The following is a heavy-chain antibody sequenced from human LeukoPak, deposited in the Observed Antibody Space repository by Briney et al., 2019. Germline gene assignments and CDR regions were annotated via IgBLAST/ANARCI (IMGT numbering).Heavy chain of an antibody. CDR3: ARDSKGWIQLDY. J-gene: IGHJ4*02. CDR1: GGSISSGGYY. D-gene: IGHD5-18*01. CDR2: IFDGGNT. V-gene: IGHV4-31*11. Sequence: SQTLSLTCAVSGGSISSGGYYWSWIRQHPGKGLEWIGYIFDGGNTYYNPSLKSRVTISVDTSKNQLSLNLTSVTAADTAVFYCARDSKGWIQLDYWGQGTLVTASS.